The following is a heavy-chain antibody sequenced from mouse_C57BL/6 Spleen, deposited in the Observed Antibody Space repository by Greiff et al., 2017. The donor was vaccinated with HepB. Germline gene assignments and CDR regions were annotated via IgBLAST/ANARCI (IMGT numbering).Heavy chain of an antibody. CDR2: IYPGDGDT. Sequence: VQLQQSGAELVKPGASVKISCKASGYAFSSYWMNWVKQRPGKGLEWIGQIYPGDGDTNYNGKFKGKATLTADKSSSTAYMQLSSLTSEDSAVYFCARSGGYNWYFDVWGTGTTGTVSS. CDR1: GYAFSSYW. J-gene: IGHJ1*03. V-gene: IGHV1-80*01. D-gene: IGHD3-1*01. CDR3: ARSGGYNWYFDV.